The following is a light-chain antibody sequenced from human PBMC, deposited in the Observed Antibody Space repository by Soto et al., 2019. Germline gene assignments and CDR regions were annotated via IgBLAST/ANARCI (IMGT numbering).Light chain of an antibody. CDR3: QPYNNWPLT. CDR2: DTS. V-gene: IGKV3-15*01. J-gene: IGKJ4*01. CDR1: QGIGTN. Sequence: IVMTQSPGTLSVSPGERATLSCRASQGIGTNLAWYQQRPGQAPRLLIYDTSTRATGVPTRFSGSRSGAEFTLTINSLQSEDFAVYYCQPYNNWPLTFGGGTKV.